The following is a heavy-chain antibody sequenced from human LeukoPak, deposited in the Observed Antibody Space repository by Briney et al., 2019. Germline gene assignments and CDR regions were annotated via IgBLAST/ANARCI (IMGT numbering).Heavy chain of an antibody. J-gene: IGHJ3*02. D-gene: IGHD3-10*01. CDR2: IGASGSST. CDR1: EFVFSSYA. V-gene: IGHV3-23*01. CDR3: ARGLSSVNDAFDI. Sequence: GGSLRLSCAASEFVFSSYAMNWVRQAPGKGLEWVSCIGASGSSTYYADSVKGRFTISRDNSKTTLYLQMNSLRAEDTAVYYCARGLSSVNDAFDIWGQGTMVTVSS.